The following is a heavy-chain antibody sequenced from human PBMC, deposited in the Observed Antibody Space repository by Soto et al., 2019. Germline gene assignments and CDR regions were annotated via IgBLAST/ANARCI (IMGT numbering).Heavy chain of an antibody. CDR1: GYSISSGYY. D-gene: IGHD2-2*01. CDR2: IYHSGST. J-gene: IGHJ4*02. V-gene: IGHV4-38-2*01. CDR3: AGGVSLSACYFDY. Sequence: SETLSLTCAVSGYSISSGYYWGWIRQPPGKGLEWIGSIYHSGSTYYNPSLKSRVTISVDTSKNQFSLKLSSVTAADTAVYYCAGGVSLSACYFDYWGQGTLVTVSS.